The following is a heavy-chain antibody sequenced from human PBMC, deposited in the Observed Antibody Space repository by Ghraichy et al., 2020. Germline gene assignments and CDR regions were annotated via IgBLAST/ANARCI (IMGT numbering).Heavy chain of an antibody. CDR3: AHRPSTTVTSLNSRMFDP. CDR1: GFSLSTSGVG. Sequence: SGPTLVQPTQTLTLTCTFSGFSLSTSGVGVGWIRQPPGKALEWLALIYWDDDKRYSPSLKSRLTITKDTSKKQVVLTMTNMDPVDTATYYCAHRPSTTVTSLNSRMFDPLGQGTLVTVSS. CDR2: IYWDDDK. D-gene: IGHD4-17*01. J-gene: IGHJ5*02. V-gene: IGHV2-5*02.